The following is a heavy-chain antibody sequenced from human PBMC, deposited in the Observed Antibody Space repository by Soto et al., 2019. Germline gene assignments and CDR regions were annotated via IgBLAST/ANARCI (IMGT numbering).Heavy chain of an antibody. CDR1: GFTFNSYG. J-gene: IGHJ4*02. CDR2: IWYDGSNK. CDR3: ASTLARHCSGGSCYSSTDY. V-gene: IGHV3-33*01. D-gene: IGHD2-15*01. Sequence: EGSLRLSCAASGFTFNSYGMHWVRQAPGKGLEWVAVIWYDGSNKYYADSVKGRFTISRDNSKNTLYLQMNSLRAEDTAVYYCASTLARHCSGGSCYSSTDYWGQGTLVTVSS.